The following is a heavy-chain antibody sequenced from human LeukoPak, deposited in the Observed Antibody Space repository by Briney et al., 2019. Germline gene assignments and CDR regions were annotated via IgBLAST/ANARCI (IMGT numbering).Heavy chain of an antibody. Sequence: PGGSLRLSCAASGFTFSSYSMNWVRQAPGKGLEWVSSISSSSSYIYYADSVKGRFTISRDNAKNSLYLQMNSLRAEDTAVYYCAKPILRVVTNAFDIWGQGTMVTVSS. CDR3: AKPILRVVTNAFDI. CDR1: GFTFSSYS. J-gene: IGHJ3*02. CDR2: ISSSSSYI. D-gene: IGHD3-3*01. V-gene: IGHV3-21*01.